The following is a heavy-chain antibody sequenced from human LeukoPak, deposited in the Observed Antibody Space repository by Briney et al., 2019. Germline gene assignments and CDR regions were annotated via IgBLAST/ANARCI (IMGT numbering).Heavy chain of an antibody. V-gene: IGHV1-2*02. J-gene: IGHJ4*02. CDR1: GYTFTAYY. CDR3: AKEEGTSMVIDF. Sequence: ASVKVSCKASGYTFTAYYMHWVRQAPGQGLEWMGWINPNSGDTNYAQKFQGRVTMTRATSIDTAYMDLSRLRSDDTALYYCAKEEGTSMVIDFWGQGTLVTVSS. D-gene: IGHD5-18*01. CDR2: INPNSGDT.